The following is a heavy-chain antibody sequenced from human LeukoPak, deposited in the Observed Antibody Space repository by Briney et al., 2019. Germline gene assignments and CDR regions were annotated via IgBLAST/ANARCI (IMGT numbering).Heavy chain of an antibody. CDR1: GYTFTDYY. D-gene: IGHD5-18*01. CDR2: INPNSRGT. V-gene: IGHV1-2*02. J-gene: IGHJ3*02. Sequence: ASVKVSCKASGYTFTDYYMHWVRQAPGQGLEWMGWINPNSRGTDSAQKFQGRFSMTRDTSNSTAYMELSRLRSDDTAVYYCARRAREYSHDAFDIWGQGTMVTVSS. CDR3: ARRAREYSHDAFDI.